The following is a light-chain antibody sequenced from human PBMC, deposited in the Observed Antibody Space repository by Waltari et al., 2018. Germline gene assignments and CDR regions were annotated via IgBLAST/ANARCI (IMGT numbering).Light chain of an antibody. CDR1: QSVSSY. V-gene: IGKV3-11*01. CDR2: DAS. CDR3: QQRSDWPPH. J-gene: IGKJ5*01. Sequence: EIVLTQSRATLSLSPGERATLSCRASQSVSSYLGWYQQTPGQAPRLLIYDASNRATGIPARFSGSGSGTDFTLTISSLEPEDFAVYYCQQRSDWPPHFGQGTRLEMK.